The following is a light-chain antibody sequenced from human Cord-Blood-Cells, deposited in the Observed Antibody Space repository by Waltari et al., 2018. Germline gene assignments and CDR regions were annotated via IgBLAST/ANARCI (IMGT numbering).Light chain of an antibody. CDR2: DVS. CDR1: SSDVRGYNY. V-gene: IGLV2-14*01. CDR3: SSYTSSSTLV. J-gene: IGLJ3*02. Sequence: QSALTQPASVSGSPGQSITISCPGTSSDVRGYNYVSWYQQHPGKPPKLMIYDVSKRPSGVSNRFSGSKSGNTASLTISGLQAEDEADYYCSSYTSSSTLVFGGGTKLTVL.